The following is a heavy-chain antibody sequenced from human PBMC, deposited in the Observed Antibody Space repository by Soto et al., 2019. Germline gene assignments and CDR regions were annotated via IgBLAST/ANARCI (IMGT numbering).Heavy chain of an antibody. V-gene: IGHV1-69*01. CDR2: IIPIFGTA. CDR3: AAHDSSSWKNWFAP. CDR1: GGTFSSYA. D-gene: IGHD6-13*01. Sequence: QVQLVQSGAEVKKPGSSVKVSCKASGGTFSSYAISWVRQAPGQGLEWMGGIIPIFGTANYAPKFQGRVTITADASTSPAYLELSSLSSEDTAVYYCAAHDSSSWKNWFAPWGQGTLVTVSS. J-gene: IGHJ5*02.